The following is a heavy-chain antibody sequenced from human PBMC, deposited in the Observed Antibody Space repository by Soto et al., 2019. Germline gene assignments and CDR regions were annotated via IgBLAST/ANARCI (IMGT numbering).Heavy chain of an antibody. D-gene: IGHD3-16*01. CDR3: ARGGRFSVRGAFDY. J-gene: IGHJ4*02. V-gene: IGHV4-59*01. CDR2: IYYSGST. Sequence: QVQLQESGPGLVKPSETLSLTCTVSGGSISSYYWSWIRQPPGKGLEWIGYIYYSGSTNYNPSLKSGVPIPVDTSKNQFSLKLSSVTAADTAVYYCARGGRFSVRGAFDYWGQGTLVTVSS. CDR1: GGSISSYY.